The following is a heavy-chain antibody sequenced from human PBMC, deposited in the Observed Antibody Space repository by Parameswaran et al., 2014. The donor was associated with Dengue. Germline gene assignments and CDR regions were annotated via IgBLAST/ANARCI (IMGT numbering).Heavy chain of an antibody. V-gene: IGHV1-2*02. D-gene: IGHD3-10*01. J-gene: IGHJ3*02. CDR2: INPNSGGT. Sequence: WVRQAPGQGLEWMGWINPNSGGTNYAQKFQGRVTMTRDTSISTAYMELSRLRSDDTAVYYCAREGDYGSGSSAFDIWAKDNGHRLL. CDR3: AREGDYGSGSSAFDI.